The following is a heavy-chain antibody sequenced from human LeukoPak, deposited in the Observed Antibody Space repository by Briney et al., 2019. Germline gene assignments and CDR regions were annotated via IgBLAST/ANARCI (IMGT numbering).Heavy chain of an antibody. D-gene: IGHD6-13*01. CDR3: ARAGTH. J-gene: IGHJ4*02. Sequence: GGSLRLSCAASGFTFSSYSMNWVRQAPGKGLEWVSYISSSSSTIYYADSVKGRFTISRDNAKNSLYLQMNSLRVEDTALYYCARAGTHWGQGTLVTVSS. CDR1: GFTFSSYS. V-gene: IGHV3-48*01. CDR2: ISSSSSTI.